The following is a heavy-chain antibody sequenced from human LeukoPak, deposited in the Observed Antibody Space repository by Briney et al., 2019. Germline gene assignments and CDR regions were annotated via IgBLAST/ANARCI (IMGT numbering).Heavy chain of an antibody. CDR2: IYHSGST. CDR1: GYSISSGYY. D-gene: IGHD6-6*01. J-gene: IGHJ4*02. Sequence: PSETLSLTCTVSGYSISSGYYWGWTRQPPGKGLEWIGSIYHSGSTYYNPSLKSRVTIPVDTPKNQFSLKLRSVTAADTAVYYCARDDGSSFDYWGQGTLVTVSS. CDR3: ARDDGSSFDY. V-gene: IGHV4-38-2*02.